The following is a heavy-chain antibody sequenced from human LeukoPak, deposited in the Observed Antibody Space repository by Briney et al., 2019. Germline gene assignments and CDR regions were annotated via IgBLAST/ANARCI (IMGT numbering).Heavy chain of an antibody. V-gene: IGHV3-11*06. CDR1: GFTFSDYY. CDR2: ISSSSSYT. CDR3: ARRKQRLNMDY. D-gene: IGHD6-25*01. Sequence: GGSLRLSCAASGFTFSDYYMSWIRQAPGKGLEWVSYISSSSSYTNYADSVRGRFTISRDNAKNSLYLQMNSLRAEDTAVYYCARRKQRLNMDYWGQGTLVTVSS. J-gene: IGHJ4*02.